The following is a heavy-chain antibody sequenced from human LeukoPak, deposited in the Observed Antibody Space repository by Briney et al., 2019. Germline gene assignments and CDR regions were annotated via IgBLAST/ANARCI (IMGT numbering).Heavy chain of an antibody. CDR1: GGSMSSDY. CDR3: ASDFTY. J-gene: IGHJ4*02. V-gene: IGHV4-4*07. Sequence: PSETLSLTCTVSGGSMSSDYWSWIRQPAGKGLERVGLIYTSGRTNYNPSLKSRLTMSVDTSKSQFSLKLNSVTAADTAVYYCASDFTYWGQGTLVTVSS. CDR2: IYTSGRT.